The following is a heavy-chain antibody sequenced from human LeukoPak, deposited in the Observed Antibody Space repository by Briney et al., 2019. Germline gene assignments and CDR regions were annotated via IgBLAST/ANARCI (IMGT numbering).Heavy chain of an antibody. J-gene: IGHJ4*02. CDR2: IYYSGST. V-gene: IGHV4-59*01. D-gene: IGHD5-24*01. Sequence: SETLSLTCTVSGGSISSYYWSWIWQPPGKGLEWIGYIYYSGSTNYNPSLKSRVTISVDTSKNQFSLKLSSVTAADTAVYYCARVGDVEMATIYFDYWGQGTLVTVSS. CDR3: ARVGDVEMATIYFDY. CDR1: GGSISSYY.